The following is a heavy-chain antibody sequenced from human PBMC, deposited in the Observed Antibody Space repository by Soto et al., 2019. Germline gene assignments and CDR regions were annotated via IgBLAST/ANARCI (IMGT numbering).Heavy chain of an antibody. D-gene: IGHD5-12*01. CDR2: IDPTDSYT. CDR1: GYSFTNYW. J-gene: IGHJ4*02. V-gene: IGHV5-10-1*01. CDR3: ARHPQREHLMATILVDY. Sequence: GESLKISCKGSGYSFTNYWISWVRQMPGKGLEWMGRIDPTDSYTNNSPSFQGHVTISADKSISTAYLQWSSLKASDTAMYYCARHPQREHLMATILVDYWGQGTLVTVSS.